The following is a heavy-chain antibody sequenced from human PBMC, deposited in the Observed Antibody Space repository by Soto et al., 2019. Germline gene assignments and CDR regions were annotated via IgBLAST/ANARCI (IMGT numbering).Heavy chain of an antibody. V-gene: IGHV1-18*01. J-gene: IGHJ4*01. CDR3: ARTVEYDSIPYYYADF. Sequence: ASVKVSCKASGYTFNTYAITWVRQAPGQGLEWMGWISGYNGNTNYAQTLQGRGTMTTDTSTSTAYLELRSLRSDDTAVYYCARTVEYDSIPYYYADFCGPGTLVTVSS. D-gene: IGHD2-21*01. CDR1: GYTFNTYA. CDR2: ISGYNGNT.